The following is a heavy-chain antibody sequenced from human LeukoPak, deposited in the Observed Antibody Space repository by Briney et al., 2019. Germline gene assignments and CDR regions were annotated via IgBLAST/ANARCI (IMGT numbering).Heavy chain of an antibody. V-gene: IGHV4-59*01. Sequence: SETLSLTCTVSGGSISSYYWSWIRQPPGKGLEWIGYIYYSGSTNYNPSLKSRVTISVDTSKNQFSLKLSSVTAADTAVYYCARFVPYCGSTSCYTNYYYYGMDVWGQGTTVTVSS. CDR3: ARFVPYCGSTSCYTNYYYYGMDV. D-gene: IGHD2-2*02. CDR1: GGSISSYY. J-gene: IGHJ6*02. CDR2: IYYSGST.